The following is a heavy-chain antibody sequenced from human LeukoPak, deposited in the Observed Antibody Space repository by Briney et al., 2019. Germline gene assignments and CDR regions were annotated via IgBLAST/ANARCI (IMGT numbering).Heavy chain of an antibody. V-gene: IGHV4-59*01. CDR2: IYYSGST. Sequence: SETLSLTCTVSGGSISSYYWSWIRQPPGKGLEWIGYIYYSGSTNYNPSLKSRVTISVDTSKNQFSLKLSSVTAADTAVYYCARSPYSSSARKYYSDYWGQGTLVTVSS. CDR3: ARSPYSSSARKYYSDY. J-gene: IGHJ4*02. D-gene: IGHD6-6*01. CDR1: GGSISSYY.